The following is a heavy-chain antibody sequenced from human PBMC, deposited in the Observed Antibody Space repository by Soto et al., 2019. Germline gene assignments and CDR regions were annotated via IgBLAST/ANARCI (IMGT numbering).Heavy chain of an antibody. CDR3: ARVNIALVAAPRLDY. V-gene: IGHV1-58*02. CDR1: GFTFTSSA. D-gene: IGHD6-6*01. CDR2: IVVGSGNT. Sequence: SVKVSCKASGFTFTSSAMQWVRQARGQRLEWIGWIVVGSGNTNYAQKFQGRVTMTRDTSTSTVYMELSSLRSEDTAVYYCARVNIALVAAPRLDYWGDGTVVTAS. J-gene: IGHJ4*01.